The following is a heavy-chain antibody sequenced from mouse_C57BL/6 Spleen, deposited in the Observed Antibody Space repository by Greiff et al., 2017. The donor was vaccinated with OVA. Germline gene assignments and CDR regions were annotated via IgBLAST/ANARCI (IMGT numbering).Heavy chain of an antibody. Sequence: QVQLKQSGPGLVAPSQSLSITCTVSGFSLTSYGVSWVRQPPGKGLEWLGVIWGDGSTNYHSALISRLSISKDNSKSQVFLKLNRLQTDDTATYYCAAYDGYPAWFAYWGQGTLVTVSA. J-gene: IGHJ3*01. V-gene: IGHV2-3*01. CDR1: GFSLTSYG. CDR2: IWGDGST. D-gene: IGHD2-3*01. CDR3: AAYDGYPAWFAY.